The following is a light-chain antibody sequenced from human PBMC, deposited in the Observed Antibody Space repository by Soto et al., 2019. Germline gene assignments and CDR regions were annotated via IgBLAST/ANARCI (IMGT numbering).Light chain of an antibody. V-gene: IGKV1-39*01. J-gene: IGKJ3*01. CDR3: KQSYNSPFN. CDR1: RTIPMY. CDR2: AAS. Sequence: DIQMTQSPSPLSASVGDRVTITCPASRTIPMYLTWYQQKSGQDPKLLINAASTLRSGVPSRFSGSGSGTDFTLTIDSLQPEDFATYYCKQSYNSPFNFGPGTKVDIK.